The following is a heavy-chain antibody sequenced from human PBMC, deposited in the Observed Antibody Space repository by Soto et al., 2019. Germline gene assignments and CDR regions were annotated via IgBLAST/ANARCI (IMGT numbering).Heavy chain of an antibody. Sequence: VGSLRLSCAASGFTFSSYAMHWVRQAPGKGLEWVAVISYDGSNKYYADSVKGRFTISRDNSKNTLYLQMNSLRAEDTAVYYCARDRGFTMIGFSYLCYWGQGTLVTVSS. J-gene: IGHJ4*02. CDR2: ISYDGSNK. D-gene: IGHD3-22*01. CDR3: ARDRGFTMIGFSYLCY. V-gene: IGHV3-30-3*01. CDR1: GFTFSSYA.